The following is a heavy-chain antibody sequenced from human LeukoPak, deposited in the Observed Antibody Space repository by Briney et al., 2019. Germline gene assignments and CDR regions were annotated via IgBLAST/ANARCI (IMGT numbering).Heavy chain of an antibody. CDR2: IKQDGSEK. D-gene: IGHD2-15*01. J-gene: IGHJ4*02. Sequence: GGSLRLSCAASGFTFSSYEMNWVRQAPGKGLEWVANIKQDGSEKYNADSVKGRFTISRDNAKNSLYLQMNSLRAEDTAVYYCARGRYCSGGSCYGALGYYFDYWGQGTLVTVSS. V-gene: IGHV3-7*01. CDR1: GFTFSSYE. CDR3: ARGRYCSGGSCYGALGYYFDY.